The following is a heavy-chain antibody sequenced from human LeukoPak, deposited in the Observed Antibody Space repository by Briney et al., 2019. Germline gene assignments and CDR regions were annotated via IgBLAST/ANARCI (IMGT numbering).Heavy chain of an antibody. V-gene: IGHV4-4*02. Sequence: SETLSLTCAVSGGSISSSNWWSWVRQPPGKGLEWIGEIYHSGSTNYNPSLKSRVTISVDKSKNQFSLKLSSVTAADTAVYYCARSKPGEDYGGYAGDPTYYFDYWGQGTLVTVSS. J-gene: IGHJ4*02. D-gene: IGHD4-17*01. CDR2: IYHSGST. CDR1: GGSISSSNW. CDR3: ARSKPGEDYGGYAGDPTYYFDY.